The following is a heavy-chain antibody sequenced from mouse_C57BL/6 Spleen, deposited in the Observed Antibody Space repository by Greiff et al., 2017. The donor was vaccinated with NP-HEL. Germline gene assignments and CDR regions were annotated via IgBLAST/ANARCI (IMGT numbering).Heavy chain of an antibody. Sequence: QVQLQQPGAELVMPGASVKLSCKASGYTFTSYWMHWVKQRPGQGLEWIGEIDPSDSYTNYNQKFKGKSTLTVDKSSSTAYMQLSSLTSEDSAVYYCARYYGSSYDFDYWGKGTTLTVSS. CDR2: IDPSDSYT. V-gene: IGHV1-69*01. CDR3: ARYYGSSYDFDY. J-gene: IGHJ2*01. CDR1: GYTFTSYW. D-gene: IGHD1-1*01.